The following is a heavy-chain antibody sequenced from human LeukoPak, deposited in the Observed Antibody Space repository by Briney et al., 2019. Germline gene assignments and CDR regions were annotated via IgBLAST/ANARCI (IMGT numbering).Heavy chain of an antibody. CDR1: VFTFSNYI. D-gene: IGHD6-19*01. Sequence: GGSLRLSCAASVFTFSNYIMHWVRQAPGKGLEYVSAISSNGGSTYYAKSVKGRFTISRDNSKNTLYLQMGSLRAEDMAVYYCARGRVSSGWYCDYWGQGSLVTISS. V-gene: IGHV3-64*01. CDR3: ARGRVSSGWYCDY. CDR2: ISSNGGST. J-gene: IGHJ4*02.